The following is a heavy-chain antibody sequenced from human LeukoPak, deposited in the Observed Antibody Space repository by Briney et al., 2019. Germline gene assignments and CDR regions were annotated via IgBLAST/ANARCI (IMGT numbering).Heavy chain of an antibody. D-gene: IGHD4-17*01. CDR1: GGSISSYY. CDR3: AREHDYGDYFDY. V-gene: IGHV4-59*01. J-gene: IGHJ4*02. CDR2: IYYSGST. Sequence: SETLSLTCTASGGSISSYYWSWIRQPPGKGLEWIGYIYYSGSTNYNPSLKSRVTISVDTSKNQFSLKLSSVTAADTAVYYCAREHDYGDYFDYWGQGTLVTVSS.